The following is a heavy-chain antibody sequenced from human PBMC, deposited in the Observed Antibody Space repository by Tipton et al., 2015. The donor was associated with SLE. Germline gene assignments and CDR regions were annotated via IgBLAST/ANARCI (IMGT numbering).Heavy chain of an antibody. CDR2: ISGGIITT. D-gene: IGHD3-22*01. Sequence: SLRLSCAASGFNFWTSSMSWVRQAPGKGLEWVSAISGGIITTDYADSVKGRFTISRDNSRKMLYLQMNSLRAEDTAVYYCAKDLRITLILVDSWGQGTLVTVSS. V-gene: IGHV3-23*01. CDR1: GFNFWTSS. J-gene: IGHJ5*01. CDR3: AKDLRITLILVDS.